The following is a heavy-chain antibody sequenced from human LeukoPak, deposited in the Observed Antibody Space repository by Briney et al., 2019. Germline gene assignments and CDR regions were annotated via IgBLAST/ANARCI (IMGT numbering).Heavy chain of an antibody. CDR2: VHLSGRT. J-gene: IGHJ4*02. V-gene: IGHV4-4*02. CDR1: GGSISTTNW. CDR3: AREGGPYRPLDY. Sequence: SGTLSLTCGVSGGSISTTNWWTWVRQPPGEGLEWIGEVHLSGRTHYNPSLESRVTMSVDMSENHISLRLTSVTAADTAVYYSAREGGPYRPLDYSGQGTLVTVSS.